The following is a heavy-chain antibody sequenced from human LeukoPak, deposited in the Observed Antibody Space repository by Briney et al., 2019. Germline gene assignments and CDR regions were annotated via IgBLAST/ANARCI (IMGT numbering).Heavy chain of an antibody. CDR3: ASQSYARFDP. J-gene: IGHJ5*02. CDR2: IQPDGSEQ. CDR1: GFAFDFSSSW. Sequence: GSLRLSCAASGFAFDFSSSWMSWVRQAPGKGLEWVGNIQPDGSEQYPVGSVKGRFTISRDNSRKLLFLQMNSLRVEDTAVYYCASQSYARFDPWGQGTLVTVSS. D-gene: IGHD3-16*01. V-gene: IGHV3-7*01.